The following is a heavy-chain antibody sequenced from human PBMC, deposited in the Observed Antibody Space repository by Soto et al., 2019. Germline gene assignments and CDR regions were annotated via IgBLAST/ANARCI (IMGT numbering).Heavy chain of an antibody. CDR2: ISSSSSYI. D-gene: IGHD3-10*01. Sequence: EVQLVESGGGLVKPGGSLRLSCAASGFTFSSYSMNWVRQAPGKGLEWVSSISSSSSYIYYADSVKGRFTISRDNAKNSLYLQMNSLRAEDTAVYYCARVGRWLLCFGELGDYYGMDVWGQGTTVTVSS. CDR3: ARVGRWLLCFGELGDYYGMDV. CDR1: GFTFSSYS. J-gene: IGHJ6*02. V-gene: IGHV3-21*01.